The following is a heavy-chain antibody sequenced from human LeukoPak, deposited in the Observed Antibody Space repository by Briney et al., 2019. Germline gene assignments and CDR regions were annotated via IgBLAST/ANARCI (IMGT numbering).Heavy chain of an antibody. Sequence: GGSLRLSCAASGFTFSSYAMSWVRQAPGKGLEWVSAISGSGGSTYYADSVKGRFTISRDNSKNTLYLQMNSLRVEDMGLYYCAKDRGYSSSFFDIWGQGTLVTVSS. J-gene: IGHJ4*02. CDR2: ISGSGGST. V-gene: IGHV3-23*01. CDR3: AKDRGYSSSFFDI. CDR1: GFTFSSYA. D-gene: IGHD6-13*01.